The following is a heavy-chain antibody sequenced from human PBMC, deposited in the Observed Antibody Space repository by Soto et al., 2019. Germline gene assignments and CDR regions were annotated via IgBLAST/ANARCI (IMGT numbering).Heavy chain of an antibody. CDR2: ISSSGSTI. Sequence: LRLSCAASGFTFSSYEMNWVRQAPGKGLEWVSYISSSGSTIYYADSVKGRFTISRDNAKNSLYLQMNSLRAEDTAVYYCAREALVVYAGMDVWGQGTTVTVSS. D-gene: IGHD2-8*01. V-gene: IGHV3-48*03. J-gene: IGHJ6*02. CDR3: AREALVVYAGMDV. CDR1: GFTFSSYE.